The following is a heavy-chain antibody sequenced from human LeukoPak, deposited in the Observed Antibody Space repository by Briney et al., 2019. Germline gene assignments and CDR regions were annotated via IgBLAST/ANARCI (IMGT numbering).Heavy chain of an antibody. V-gene: IGHV3-23*01. CDR2: ISGDGGST. CDR1: GFTFRSHA. Sequence: GGSLRLSCAASGFTFRSHAMSWVRQAPGKGLERVSAISGDGGSTYYADSVKGRFTISRDNSKNTLYLHLNSLRGEDSAVHYCARSLSNNGLFYADAFDVWGQGTPVTVTS. J-gene: IGHJ3*01. D-gene: IGHD3-3*01. CDR3: ARSLSNNGLFYADAFDV.